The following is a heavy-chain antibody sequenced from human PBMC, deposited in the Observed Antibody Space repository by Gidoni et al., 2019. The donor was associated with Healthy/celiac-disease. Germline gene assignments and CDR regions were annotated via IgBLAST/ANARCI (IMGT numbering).Heavy chain of an antibody. CDR1: GGTFSSYA. J-gene: IGHJ4*02. CDR2: IIPIFGTA. V-gene: IGHV1-69*01. Sequence: QVQLVQSGAEVKKPGSSVKVSCKASGGTFSSYATSWVRQAPGQGLEWMGGIIPIFGTANYAQKFQGRVTITADESTSTAYMELSSLRSEDTAVYYCARERDGYNLYYFDYWGQGTLVTVSS. CDR3: ARERDGYNLYYFDY. D-gene: IGHD5-12*01.